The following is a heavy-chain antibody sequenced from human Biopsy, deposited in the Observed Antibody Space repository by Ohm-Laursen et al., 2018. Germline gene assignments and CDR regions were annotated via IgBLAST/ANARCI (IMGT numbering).Heavy chain of an antibody. CDR2: IDASDYNT. J-gene: IGHJ5*01. Sequence: SLRLSCAASGFTFSDAWMNWVRQAPGKGLEWVAHIDASDYNTYYADSVRGRFTISRDNSKQMVHLEINSLTADDTAVYYCVKQWGGYNFDSWGQGTLVTVSS. CDR3: VKQWGGYNFDS. D-gene: IGHD1-14*01. CDR1: GFTFSDAW. V-gene: IGHV3-23*01.